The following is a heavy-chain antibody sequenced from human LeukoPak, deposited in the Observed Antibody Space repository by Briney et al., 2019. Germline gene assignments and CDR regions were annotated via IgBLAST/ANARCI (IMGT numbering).Heavy chain of an antibody. Sequence: SETLSLTCTVSGGSISSYYWSWIRQPPGKGLEWIGYIYYSGSTNYNPSLTSRVTISVDTSKNQFSLKLSSVTAADTAVYYCARDTWGRYYYGIDVWGQGTTVTVSS. CDR3: ARDTWGRYYYGIDV. J-gene: IGHJ6*02. CDR2: IYYSGST. CDR1: GGSISSYY. V-gene: IGHV4-59*01. D-gene: IGHD3-16*01.